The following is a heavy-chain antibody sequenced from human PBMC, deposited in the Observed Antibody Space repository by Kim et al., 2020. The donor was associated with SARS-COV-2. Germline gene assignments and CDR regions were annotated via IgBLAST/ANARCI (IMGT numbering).Heavy chain of an antibody. CDR1: GFTFKGFE. Sequence: LSLTCAASGFTFKGFEMNWVRQAPGKGLEWVAYISMTGSLIYYADSLKGRFTISRDNANNTLYLHMNALRADDTAVYYCARGGGYNSGGLYFYYGMDVWGRGTTVTVSS. D-gene: IGHD5-18*01. CDR3: ARGGGYNSGGLYFYYGMDV. J-gene: IGHJ6*02. CDR2: ISMTGSLI. V-gene: IGHV3-48*03.